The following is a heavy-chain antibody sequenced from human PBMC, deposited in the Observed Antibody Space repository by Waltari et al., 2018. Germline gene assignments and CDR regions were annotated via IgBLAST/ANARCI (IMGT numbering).Heavy chain of an antibody. CDR2: IYYTGST. V-gene: IGHV4-61*01. J-gene: IGHJ3*02. CDR3: ERERDYYGSGRGDAFDI. CDR1: GASVTSSRYY. Sequence: QVQLQETGTGLVKSSETLSLTCTVTGASVTSSRYYWKWIRQPPGKGLEWIGYIYYTGSTNYNPSLKSRATVSVDTSKTQFSLKLSSVTAADTALYYCERERDYYGSGRGDAFDIWGQGTKVTVSS. D-gene: IGHD3-10*01.